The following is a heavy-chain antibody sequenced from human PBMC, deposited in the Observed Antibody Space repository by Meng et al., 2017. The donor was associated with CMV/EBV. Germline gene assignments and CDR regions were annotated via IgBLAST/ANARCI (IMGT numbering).Heavy chain of an antibody. D-gene: IGHD6-6*01. J-gene: IGHJ4*02. CDR3: ARETSSSGGFDY. CDR1: GFTVSSNY. Sequence: GESLKISCAASGFTVSSNYMSWVRQAPGKGLEWVSVIYSGGSTYYADSVKGRFTISRDNSKNTLYLQMNSLRAEDTAVYYCARETSSSGGFDYWGQGTPVTVSS. V-gene: IGHV3-53*01. CDR2: IYSGGST.